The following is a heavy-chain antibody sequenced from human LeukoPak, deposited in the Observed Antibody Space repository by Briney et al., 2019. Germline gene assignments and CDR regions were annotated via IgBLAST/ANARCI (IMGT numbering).Heavy chain of an antibody. V-gene: IGHV4-30-4*01. Sequence: SETLSLTCTVSGGSISSGDYYWSWIRQPPGKGLEWIGYIYYSGSTYYNPSLKSRVIISVDTSKNQFSLKLSSVTAADTAVYYCARVSGRNRFDPWGQGTLVTVSS. CDR3: ARVSGRNRFDP. CDR2: IYYSGST. J-gene: IGHJ5*02. D-gene: IGHD3-10*01. CDR1: GGSISSGDYY.